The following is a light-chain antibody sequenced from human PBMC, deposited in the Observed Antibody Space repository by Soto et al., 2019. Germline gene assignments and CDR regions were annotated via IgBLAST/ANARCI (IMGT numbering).Light chain of an antibody. V-gene: IGKV1-39*01. CDR3: QQTYTSVAT. J-gene: IGKJ1*01. CDR2: AAS. CDR1: QRVDSY. Sequence: DIQVTQSPSSLSASVGDSVTLSCQTSQRVDSYIHWYQHQSGKPPKLLIYAASTLQDGVPSRFSGGGSGTAFSLIITGLQPGDSATYYCQQTYTSVATFGQGTTV.